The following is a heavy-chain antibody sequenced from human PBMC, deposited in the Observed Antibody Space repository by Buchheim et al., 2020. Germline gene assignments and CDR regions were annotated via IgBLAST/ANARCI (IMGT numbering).Heavy chain of an antibody. D-gene: IGHD4-17*01. CDR1: GFTFSSYA. J-gene: IGHJ6*02. V-gene: IGHV3-30-3*01. CDR2: ISYDGSNK. CDR3: ARDLNGDYEENYYYYGMDV. Sequence: QVQLVESGGGVVQPGRSLRLSCAASGFTFSSYAMHWVRQAPGKGLEWVAVISYDGSNKYYADSVKGRFTISRDNSKKTLYLQMNSLRAEDTAVYYCARDLNGDYEENYYYYGMDVWGQGTT.